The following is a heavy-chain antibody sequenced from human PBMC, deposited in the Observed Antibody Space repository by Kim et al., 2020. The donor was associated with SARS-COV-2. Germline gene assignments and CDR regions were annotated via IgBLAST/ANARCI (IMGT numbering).Heavy chain of an antibody. D-gene: IGHD3-9*01. V-gene: IGHV4-61*01. CDR3: ARALRPNLTVAHFDY. J-gene: IGHJ4*01. CDR2: IYYSGST. Sequence: SETLSLTCTVSGGSVSSGSYYWSWIRQPPGKGLEWIAYIYYSGSTSYNPSLKSRLTISVDTSKNQFSLKLSPVTAADTAVYYCARALRPNLTVAHFDYWG. CDR1: GGSVSSGSYY.